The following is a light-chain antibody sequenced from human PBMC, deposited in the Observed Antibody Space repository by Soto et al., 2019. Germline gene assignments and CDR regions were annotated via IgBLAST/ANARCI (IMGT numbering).Light chain of an antibody. J-gene: IGKJ1*01. CDR2: KVS. CDR1: QSLVYSDGNTY. Sequence: DVVMTQSPLSLPVSLGQPASISCRSSQSLVYSDGNTYLNWFQQRPGKSPRRLIYKVSNRDSGVPDRFSGSGSGTDFTLKISRVEAEDAGVYYCMQDTHWPVTFGQGTKVEIK. CDR3: MQDTHWPVT. V-gene: IGKV2-30*01.